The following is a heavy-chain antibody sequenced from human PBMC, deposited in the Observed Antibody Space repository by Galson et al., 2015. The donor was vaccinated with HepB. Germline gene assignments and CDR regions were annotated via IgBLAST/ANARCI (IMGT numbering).Heavy chain of an antibody. CDR2: ISSGAGTT. V-gene: IGHV3-48*03. Sequence: SLRLSCAASGFSFSSYDMHWVRQAPGKGLEWVSYISSGAGTTFHADSVKGRFTISRDDAKSSLYLQMNSLRAEDTAVYYCVRDGIYCGGGSCHPYWGQGTLVTVSS. CDR3: VRDGIYCGGGSCHPY. CDR1: GFSFSSYD. D-gene: IGHD2-21*01. J-gene: IGHJ4*02.